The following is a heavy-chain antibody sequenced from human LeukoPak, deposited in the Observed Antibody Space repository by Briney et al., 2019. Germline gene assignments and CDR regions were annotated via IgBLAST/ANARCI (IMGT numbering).Heavy chain of an antibody. CDR2: ISGNGGST. V-gene: IGHV3-43*02. J-gene: IGHJ6*02. CDR1: GFTFSEHD. D-gene: IGHD6-19*01. CDR3: AKDFVKLQWQVYYYYYYGMVV. Sequence: GGSLRLSCAASGFTFSEHDMNWVRQAPGKGLEWVSLISGNGGSTYYADSVKGRFTISRDNCKNSLYLQRNSLRTEDNAVEYWAKDFVKLQWQVYYYYYYGMVVWRQGTTVTVSS.